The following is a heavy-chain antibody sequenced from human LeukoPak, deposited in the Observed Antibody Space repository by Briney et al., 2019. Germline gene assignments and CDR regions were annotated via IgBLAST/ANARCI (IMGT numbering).Heavy chain of an antibody. V-gene: IGHV3-48*02. Sequence: GGSLRLSCAASGFTFSTYSMNWVRQAPGKGLEWVSYITSSTIYYADSVTGRFTISRDNAKNSLYLKMNSLRDEETAVYYCVRGPAAAIYYWGQGTLVTVSS. CDR3: VRGPAAAIYY. D-gene: IGHD2-2*02. CDR1: GFTFSTYS. J-gene: IGHJ4*02. CDR2: ITSSTI.